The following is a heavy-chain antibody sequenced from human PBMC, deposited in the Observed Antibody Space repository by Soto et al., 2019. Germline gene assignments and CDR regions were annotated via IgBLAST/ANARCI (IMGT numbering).Heavy chain of an antibody. V-gene: IGHV1-8*01. D-gene: IGHD6-19*01. Sequence: ASVKVSCKASGYTFTSYDINWVRQATGQGLEWMGWMNPNSGNTGYAQKFQGRVTMTRNTSISTAYMELSSLRSEDTAVYYCARDPYSSETFDYWGQGTLVTVSS. CDR3: ARDPYSSETFDY. CDR2: MNPNSGNT. J-gene: IGHJ4*02. CDR1: GYTFTSYD.